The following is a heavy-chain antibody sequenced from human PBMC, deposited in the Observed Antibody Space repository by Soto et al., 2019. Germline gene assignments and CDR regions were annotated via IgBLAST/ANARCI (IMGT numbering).Heavy chain of an antibody. Sequence: EVQLVESGGGWVQPGRSLRLSCAASGFTFDDYAMHWVRQAPGKGLEWVSGISWNTYTIDYADSVKGRFTISRDNAKNSLYLQMNSLRAEDTALYYCAKDRVRGRFGESSFDVWGQGTMVTVSS. CDR3: AKDRVRGRFGESSFDV. J-gene: IGHJ3*01. D-gene: IGHD3-10*01. CDR1: GFTFDDYA. V-gene: IGHV3-9*01. CDR2: ISWNTYTI.